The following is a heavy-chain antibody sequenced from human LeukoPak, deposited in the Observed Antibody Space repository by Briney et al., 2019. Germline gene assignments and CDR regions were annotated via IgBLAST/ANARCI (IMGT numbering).Heavy chain of an antibody. D-gene: IGHD1-26*01. CDR2: IYTSGST. CDR3: ARRRRGLGVGATTFDY. CDR1: GGSISSYY. Sequence: PSETLSLTCTVSGGSISSYYWSWIRQPAGKGLEWIGRIYTSGSTNYNPSLKSRVTISVDTSKNQFSLKLSSVTAADTAVYYCARRRRGLGVGATTFDYWGQGTLVTVSS. J-gene: IGHJ4*02. V-gene: IGHV4-4*07.